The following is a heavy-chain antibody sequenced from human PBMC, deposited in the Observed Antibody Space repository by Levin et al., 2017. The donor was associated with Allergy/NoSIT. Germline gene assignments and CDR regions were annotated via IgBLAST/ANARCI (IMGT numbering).Heavy chain of an antibody. J-gene: IGHJ4*02. Sequence: GESLKNSCVTSGFTFSNYEMNWVRQAPGKGLEWVSYISSRDNTKYYADSVKGRFTISRDNAKNSLYLQMNSLRAEDRAVYYCAKGFDEWGQGTLVTVSS. CDR1: GFTFSNYE. CDR3: AKGFDE. V-gene: IGHV3-48*03. CDR2: ISSRDNTK.